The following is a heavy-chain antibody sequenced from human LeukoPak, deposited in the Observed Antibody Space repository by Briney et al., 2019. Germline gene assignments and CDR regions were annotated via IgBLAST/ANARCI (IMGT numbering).Heavy chain of an antibody. CDR2: ISGSGGST. V-gene: IGHV3-23*01. D-gene: IGHD2-15*01. J-gene: IGHJ3*02. CDR1: GFTSSSYA. CDR3: AKVSRYCSGGSCWYDAFDI. Sequence: QPGGSLRLSCAASGFTSSSYAMSWVRQAPGKGLEWVSAISGSGGSTYYADSVKGRFTISRDNSKNTLYLQMNSLRAEDTAVYYCAKVSRYCSGGSCWYDAFDIWGQGTMVTVSS.